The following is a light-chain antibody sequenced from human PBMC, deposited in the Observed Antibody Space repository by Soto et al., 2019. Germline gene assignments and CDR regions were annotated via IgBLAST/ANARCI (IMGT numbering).Light chain of an antibody. CDR2: GAS. J-gene: IGKJ4*01. CDR3: QQYDIASG. Sequence: IVMTQSPVTLSVSPGERATLSCRASQRVSTNLAWYQQKPGQAPMLLMSGASTRATGIPARFSDSGSGTEFTLTITSLQSKDFAVYYCQQYDIASGFGGGTLVEI. V-gene: IGKV3-15*01. CDR1: QRVSTN.